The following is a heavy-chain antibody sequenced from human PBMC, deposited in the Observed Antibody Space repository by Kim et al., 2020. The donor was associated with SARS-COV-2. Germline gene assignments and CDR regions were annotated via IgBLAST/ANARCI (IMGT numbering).Heavy chain of an antibody. CDR3: ARGGITGTPSDY. J-gene: IGHJ4*02. Sequence: SETLSLTCTVYGGSISSSSYYWGWIRQPPGKGLEWIGSIYYSGSTYYNPSLKSRVTISVDTSKNQFSLKLSSVTAADTAVYYCARGGITGTPSDYWGQGTLVTVSS. D-gene: IGHD1-7*01. CDR1: GGSISSSSYY. CDR2: IYYSGST. V-gene: IGHV4-39*01.